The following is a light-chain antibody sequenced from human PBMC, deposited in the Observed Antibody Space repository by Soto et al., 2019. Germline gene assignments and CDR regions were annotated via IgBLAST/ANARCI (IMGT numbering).Light chain of an antibody. CDR3: RQSYSTTWT. V-gene: IGKV1-39*01. CDR2: AAS. CDR1: QGISTY. Sequence: DSQMTQSPSSVSGCVVDRVTITFLASQGISTYLNWYQQKPGKAPKLLIYAASSLQSGVPSRFSGSGSETDFTLTISSLQPQDFATYSCRQSYSTTWTFGQGTKVDIK. J-gene: IGKJ1*01.